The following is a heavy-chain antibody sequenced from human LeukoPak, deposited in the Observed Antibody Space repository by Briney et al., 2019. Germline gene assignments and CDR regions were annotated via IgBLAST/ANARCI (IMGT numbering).Heavy chain of an antibody. CDR2: IIPIFGTT. V-gene: IGHV1-69*05. Sequence: ASVKVSCKASGGTFSSYAISWVRQAPGQGLEWMGGIIPIFGTTIYAQKFQGRVTTTTDESTSTAYMELSSLRSEDTAVYYCAMGYAGSALDYWGQGTLVTVSS. CDR1: GGTFSSYA. D-gene: IGHD5-18*01. CDR3: AMGYAGSALDY. J-gene: IGHJ4*02.